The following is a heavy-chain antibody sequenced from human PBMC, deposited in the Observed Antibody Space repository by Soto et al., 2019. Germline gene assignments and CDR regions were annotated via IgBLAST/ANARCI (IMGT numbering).Heavy chain of an antibody. CDR3: ARVVVGATGLDY. CDR1: GFTLSSHW. D-gene: IGHD1-26*01. V-gene: IGHV3-74*01. Sequence: PGGSLRLSCAASGFTLSSHWMHWVRQVPGKGLVWVSRINTYGTTTNYADSVRGRFTISRDNAKNTVYLQMNSLRAEDTAVYYCARVVVGATGLDYWGQGTPVTVSS. CDR2: INTYGTTT. J-gene: IGHJ4*02.